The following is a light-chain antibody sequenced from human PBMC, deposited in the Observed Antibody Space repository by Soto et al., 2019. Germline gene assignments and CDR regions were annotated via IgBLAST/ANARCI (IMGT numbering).Light chain of an antibody. Sequence: QAARTEPASVSGSPGQSITISCTGTSSDVGAYNFVSWHQQHPGKAPKLMIYNVYDRPSGISYRFSGSKSGNTASLTISGLQGEDEADYYCSAYTVSRTYVFGTGTKVTVL. CDR3: SAYTVSRTYV. CDR2: NVY. V-gene: IGLV2-14*03. J-gene: IGLJ1*01. CDR1: SSDVGAYNF.